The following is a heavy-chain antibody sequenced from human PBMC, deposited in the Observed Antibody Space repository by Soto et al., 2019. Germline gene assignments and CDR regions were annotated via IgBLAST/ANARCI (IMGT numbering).Heavy chain of an antibody. D-gene: IGHD3-10*01. Sequence: QTLSLTSAISGDSLSSKTPSWNCIRQSTSRGLEWLGRTYYRSKWYNDYVISVKSRITINPDTSKNQFSLHLNSVTPEDTAVYYCATGHYDSGKLWRSYGRDVWGPGTTVTFSS. J-gene: IGHJ6*02. CDR3: ATGHYDSGKLWRSYGRDV. CDR1: GDSLSSKTPS. CDR2: TYYRSKWYN. V-gene: IGHV6-1*01.